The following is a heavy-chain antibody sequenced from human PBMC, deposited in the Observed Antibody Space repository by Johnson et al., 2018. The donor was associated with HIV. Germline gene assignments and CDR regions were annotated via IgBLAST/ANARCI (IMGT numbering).Heavy chain of an antibody. Sequence: QVQLLESGGGVVQPGRSLRLSCAASGFTFSNYGMHWVRQAPGKGLEWVAVIWYDASKKYYADSVKGRFTISRDNSKNTLFLQMNSLRAEDTAVYYCARQKLGGGWTLDDAFDIWGQGTMVTVSS. J-gene: IGHJ3*02. CDR2: IWYDASKK. CDR1: GFTFSNYG. CDR3: ARQKLGGGWTLDDAFDI. V-gene: IGHV3-30*19. D-gene: IGHD3-16*01.